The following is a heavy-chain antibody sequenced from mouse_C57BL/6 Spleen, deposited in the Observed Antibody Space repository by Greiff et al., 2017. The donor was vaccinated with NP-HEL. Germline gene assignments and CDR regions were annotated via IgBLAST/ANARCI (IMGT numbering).Heavy chain of an antibody. D-gene: IGHD1-1*01. Sequence: QVQLQQPGTELVKPGASVKLSCKASGYTFTSYWMHWVKQRPGQGLEWIGNINPSNGGTNYNEKFKSKATLTVDKSSSTAYMQLSSLTSEASAVYCCARLLRYPYYFDYWGQGTTLTVSS. CDR2: INPSNGGT. J-gene: IGHJ2*01. CDR3: ARLLRYPYYFDY. CDR1: GYTFTSYW. V-gene: IGHV1-53*01.